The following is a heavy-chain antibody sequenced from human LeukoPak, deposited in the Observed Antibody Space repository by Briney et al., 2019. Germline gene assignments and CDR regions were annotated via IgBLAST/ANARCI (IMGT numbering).Heavy chain of an antibody. CDR1: GGSFSGNY. CDR3: ARGFPALNY. J-gene: IGHJ4*02. V-gene: IGHV4-34*01. Sequence: SETLSLTCAVYGGSFSGNYWSWSRQPPGKGLEWIGEINHSGSTNYNPSLKSRVTISVDTSKNQFSLRLSSVTAADTAVYYCARGFPALNYWGQGTLVTVSS. CDR2: INHSGST.